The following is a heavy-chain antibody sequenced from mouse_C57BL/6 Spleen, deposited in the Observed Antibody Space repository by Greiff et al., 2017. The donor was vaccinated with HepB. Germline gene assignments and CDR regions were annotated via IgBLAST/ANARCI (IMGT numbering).Heavy chain of an antibody. Sequence: VMLVESGPELVKPGASVKISCKASGYSFTSYYIHWVKQRPGQGLEWIGWIYPGSGNTKYNEKFKGKATLTADTSSSTAYMQLSSLTSEDSAVYYCARRGVPWYFDVWGTGTTVTVSS. V-gene: IGHV1-66*01. CDR2: IYPGSGNT. CDR3: ARRGVPWYFDV. J-gene: IGHJ1*03. CDR1: GYSFTSYY.